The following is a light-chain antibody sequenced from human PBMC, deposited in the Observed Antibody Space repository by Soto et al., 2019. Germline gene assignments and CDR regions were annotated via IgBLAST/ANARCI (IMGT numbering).Light chain of an antibody. CDR1: SGSIGSNS. Sequence: NFMLTQPHSVSETPGKTVTISCTRSSGSIGSNSVQWYRQRPGSAPTIVIYEDDQRPSGVPNRFAGSIDRSSNSASLTISGLQTEDEADYYCQSYDTNTVVFGGGTQLTVL. V-gene: IGLV6-57*04. CDR2: EDD. CDR3: QSYDTNTVV. J-gene: IGLJ2*01.